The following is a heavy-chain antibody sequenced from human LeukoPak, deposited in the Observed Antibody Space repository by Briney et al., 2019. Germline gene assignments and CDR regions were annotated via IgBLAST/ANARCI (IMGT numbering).Heavy chain of an antibody. Sequence: ASAKVSCKASGYTFTGYGLSWVRQAPGLGLEWMGWISAYTGDTNYARKVQGRVTLTADTSTSTAYMELRSLTSDDTAIYYCARAYHQGVVVVLPALGRAFDIWGQGTMVIVSS. V-gene: IGHV1-18*01. J-gene: IGHJ3*02. D-gene: IGHD2-2*01. CDR1: GYTFTGYG. CDR2: ISAYTGDT. CDR3: ARAYHQGVVVVLPALGRAFDI.